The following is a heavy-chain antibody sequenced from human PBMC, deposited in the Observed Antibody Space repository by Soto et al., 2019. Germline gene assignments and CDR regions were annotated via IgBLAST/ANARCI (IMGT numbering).Heavy chain of an antibody. CDR2: ISANNDNT. J-gene: IGHJ4*02. CDR3: ARDRVSYALDY. V-gene: IGHV1-18*01. CDR1: GYTFTNYG. Sequence: QVQLVQSGAEVKKPGASVKVSCKASGYTFTNYGISWVRQAPGQGREWMGWISANNDNTNYERKLQGRVTMTTDTSTSTAYMELRSLRSDDTAVYYCARDRVSYALDYWGRGTLVTVSS. D-gene: IGHD1-26*01.